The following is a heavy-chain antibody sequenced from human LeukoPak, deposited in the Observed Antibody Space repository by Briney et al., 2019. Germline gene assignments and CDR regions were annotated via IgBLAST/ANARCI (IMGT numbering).Heavy chain of an antibody. CDR1: GGSISSSTYY. D-gene: IGHD2-21*01. Sequence: SSETLSLTCTVSGGSISSSTYYWGWIRQPPGKGLEWIGNIFYSGSTYYNLSLKSRVTISVDTSKNQFSLELSSVTAADTAVYYCARSPYVIDPYDYWGQGTLVTVSS. J-gene: IGHJ4*02. V-gene: IGHV4-39*01. CDR2: IFYSGST. CDR3: ARSPYVIDPYDY.